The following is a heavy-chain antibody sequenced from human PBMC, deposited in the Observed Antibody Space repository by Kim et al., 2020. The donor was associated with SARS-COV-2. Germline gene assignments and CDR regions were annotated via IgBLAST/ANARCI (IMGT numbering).Heavy chain of an antibody. CDR1: GGSFSGYY. CDR3: ARSTPTRIAVAGRKNNWFDP. J-gene: IGHJ5*02. Sequence: SETLSLTCAVYGGSFSGYYWSWIRQPPGKGLEWIGEINHSGSTNYNPSLKSRVTISVDTSKNQFSLKLSSVTAADTAVYYCARSTPTRIAVAGRKNNWFDPWGQGTLVTVSS. CDR2: INHSGST. V-gene: IGHV4-34*01. D-gene: IGHD6-19*01.